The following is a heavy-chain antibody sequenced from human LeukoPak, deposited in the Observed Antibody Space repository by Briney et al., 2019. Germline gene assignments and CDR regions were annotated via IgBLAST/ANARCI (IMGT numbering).Heavy chain of an antibody. D-gene: IGHD3-22*01. CDR3: ARGAGYSYGLYDSSGYFGFYYFDY. V-gene: IGHV3-7*01. Sequence: GGSLRLSCAASGFTFSSYWMSWVRQAPGKGLEWVANIKQDGSEKYYVDSVKGRFTISRGNAKNSLYLQMNNLRAEDTAVYYCARGAGYSYGLYDSSGYFGFYYFDYWGQGTLVTVSS. CDR2: IKQDGSEK. CDR1: GFTFSSYW. J-gene: IGHJ4*02.